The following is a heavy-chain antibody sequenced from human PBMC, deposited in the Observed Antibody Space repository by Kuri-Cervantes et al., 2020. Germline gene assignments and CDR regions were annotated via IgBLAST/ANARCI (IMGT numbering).Heavy chain of an antibody. J-gene: IGHJ4*02. CDR1: GFTFDDYA. V-gene: IGHV3-43D*04. CDR3: ARDLTGAAFGYGGGGDY. CDR2: ISWDGGST. Sequence: GGSLRLSCAASGFTFDDYAMHWVRQAPGKGLEWVSLISWDGGSTYYADSVKGRFTISRDNAKNSLYLQMNSLRAEDTAVYYCARDLTGAAFGYGGGGDYWGQGTLVTVSS. D-gene: IGHD4-23*01.